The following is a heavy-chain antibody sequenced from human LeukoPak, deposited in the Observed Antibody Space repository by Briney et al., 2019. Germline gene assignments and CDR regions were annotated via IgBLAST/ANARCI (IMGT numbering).Heavy chain of an antibody. CDR2: ISGDGGST. CDR3: XXGWXDAYDGDDY. D-gene: IGHD5-12*01. CDR1: XFXXDXXA. Sequence: GGSLRLSCAASXFXXDXXAXHXVXXXPXXXXEGVSLISGDGGSTFYADSVKGRFIISRDXSKNSLYLQMNSLRTEDTALYYCXXGWXDAYDGDDYWGQGTLVTVSS. J-gene: IGHJ4*02. V-gene: IGHV3-43*02.